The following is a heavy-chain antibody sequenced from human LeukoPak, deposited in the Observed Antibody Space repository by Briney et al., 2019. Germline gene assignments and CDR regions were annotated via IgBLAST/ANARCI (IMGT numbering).Heavy chain of an antibody. CDR3: ARENSGSYREFDY. CDR1: GGSIGSGGYY. J-gene: IGHJ4*02. V-gene: IGHV4-61*02. D-gene: IGHD1-26*01. Sequence: SQTLSLTCTVSGGSIGSGGYYWSWIRQHPGKGLEWIGRIYTSGSTNYNASLKSRVSMSVDTSKNQFSLKLSSVTAADTAVFYCARENSGSYREFDYWGQGTLVTVSS. CDR2: IYTSGST.